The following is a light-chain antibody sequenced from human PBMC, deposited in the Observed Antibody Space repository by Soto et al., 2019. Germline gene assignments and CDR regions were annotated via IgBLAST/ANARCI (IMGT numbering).Light chain of an antibody. CDR1: QNIGKD. J-gene: IGKJ2*01. V-gene: IGKV1-5*03. Sequence: DIQMTQSPSSLSVTVGDRVTITCRASQNIGKDLYWYQQKPQKPPKLLIYRASSLESGVPSRFSGSESGTEFTLTISSLQPDDSAIYYCQHYYSYPYTFGQGTKLEIK. CDR2: RAS. CDR3: QHYYSYPYT.